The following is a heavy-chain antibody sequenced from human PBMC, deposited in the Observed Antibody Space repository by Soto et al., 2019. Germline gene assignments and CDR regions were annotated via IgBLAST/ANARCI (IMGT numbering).Heavy chain of an antibody. Sequence: QLQLQESGPGLVKPSETLSLTCNVSGVSITDTSYYWGWIRQPPGEGLEWIGTIYFNGNTFYNPSLKSRLTIPADMSKNQISLRLTSVTAADTAVYYCARQGSYWGQGTLVAVSS. CDR2: IYFNGNT. J-gene: IGHJ4*02. CDR3: ARQGSY. CDR1: GVSITDTSYY. V-gene: IGHV4-39*01.